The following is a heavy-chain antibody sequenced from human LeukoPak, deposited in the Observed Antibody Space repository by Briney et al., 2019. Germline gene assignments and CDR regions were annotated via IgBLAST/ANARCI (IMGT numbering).Heavy chain of an antibody. D-gene: IGHD5-12*01. V-gene: IGHV3-23*01. CDR1: GFTFSSFA. J-gene: IGHJ4*02. Sequence: GGSLRLSCAASGFTFSSFAMTWVRQAPGKGLEWVSSITGSHGPTYNTDSVKGRFTISRDNSQNTLYLQMNSLRVEDTAVYYCAREGRVSGYDFDCWGQGTLVTVSS. CDR2: ITGSHGPT. CDR3: AREGRVSGYDFDC.